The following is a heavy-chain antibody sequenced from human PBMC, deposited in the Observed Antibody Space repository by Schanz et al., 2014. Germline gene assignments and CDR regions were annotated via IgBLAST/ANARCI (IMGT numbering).Heavy chain of an antibody. V-gene: IGHV3-33*06. CDR2: IYYDGGLR. J-gene: IGHJ4*02. Sequence: QVQLVESGGGVVQPGGSLRLSCAASGFTFSNYGIRWVRQAPGKGLEWVAVIYYDGGLRFFADSVRGRVTISRDNSNNMVYLQMNSLRAEDTAIYYCTKWANEGGGGYCHFDLWGQGTLVTVSS. CDR1: GFTFSNYG. D-gene: IGHD2-21*01. CDR3: TKWANEGGGGYCHFDL.